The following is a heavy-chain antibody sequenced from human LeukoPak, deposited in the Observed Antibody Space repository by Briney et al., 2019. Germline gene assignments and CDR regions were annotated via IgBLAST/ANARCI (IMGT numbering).Heavy chain of an antibody. CDR2: IRYDGSNK. CDR3: AKKWGQAGTESGNYFDD. D-gene: IGHD1-1*01. CDR1: GFTFSNYA. V-gene: IGHV3-30*02. J-gene: IGHJ4*02. Sequence: PGGSLRLSCAASGFTFSNYAMHWVRQAPGKGLEWVAFIRYDGSNKYYIDSVKGRFTISRDNSKDTLYLQMDSLRAEDTAVYYCAKKWGQAGTESGNYFDDWGQGTLVTVSP.